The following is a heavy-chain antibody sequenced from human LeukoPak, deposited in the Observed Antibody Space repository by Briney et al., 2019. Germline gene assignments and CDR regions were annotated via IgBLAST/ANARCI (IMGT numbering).Heavy chain of an antibody. D-gene: IGHD6-13*01. CDR3: AKGDASSWYFFDY. CDR2: ISYDGSNK. CDR1: GFTFSNYA. J-gene: IGHJ4*02. V-gene: IGHV3-30*04. Sequence: GRSLRPSCAASGFTFSNYAMNWVRQAPGKGLEWVAVISYDGSNKYYADSVKGRFTISRDNSKNTLYLEMNSLRAEDSAVYYCAKGDASSWYFFDYWGQGTLVTVSS.